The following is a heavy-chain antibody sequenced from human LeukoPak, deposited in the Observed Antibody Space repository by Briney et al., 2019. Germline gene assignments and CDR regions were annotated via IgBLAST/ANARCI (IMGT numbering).Heavy chain of an antibody. Sequence: GGSLRLSCAASGFTFSTYGMHWVRQAPGKGLEWVALIRYDGSYKYYAASVMGRFTISRDISKDTLYLLLNSLRVEDTAIYYCAKEAAPVFDHWGQGTLVTVPS. CDR1: GFTFSTYG. D-gene: IGHD6-25*01. CDR3: AKEAAPVFDH. V-gene: IGHV3-30*02. CDR2: IRYDGSYK. J-gene: IGHJ4*02.